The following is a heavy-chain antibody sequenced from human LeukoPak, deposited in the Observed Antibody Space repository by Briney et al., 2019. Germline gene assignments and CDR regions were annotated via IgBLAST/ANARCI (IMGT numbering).Heavy chain of an antibody. CDR1: GFTFSSYA. J-gene: IGHJ4*02. D-gene: IGHD1-26*01. V-gene: IGHV3-23*01. Sequence: GGSLRLSCAASGFTFSSYAMSWVRQAPGKELEWVSAISGSGGSTYYADSVKGRFTISRDNSKNTLYLQMNSLRAEDTAVYYCARGSELLYYFDYWGQGTLVTVSS. CDR2: ISGSGGST. CDR3: ARGSELLYYFDY.